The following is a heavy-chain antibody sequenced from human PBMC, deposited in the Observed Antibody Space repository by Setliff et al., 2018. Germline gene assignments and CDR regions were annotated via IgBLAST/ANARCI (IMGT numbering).Heavy chain of an antibody. Sequence: ETLSLTCTVSGGSISSSSYYWGWIRQPPGKGLEWVSGISGSGGSTYYADSVKGRFTISRDNSKNTLYLQMNSLRAEDTAVYYCARDHNYAYDYWGQGTLVTV. V-gene: IGHV3-66*01. CDR1: GGSISSSSYY. CDR2: ISGSGGST. D-gene: IGHD1-1*01. J-gene: IGHJ4*02. CDR3: ARDHNYAYDY.